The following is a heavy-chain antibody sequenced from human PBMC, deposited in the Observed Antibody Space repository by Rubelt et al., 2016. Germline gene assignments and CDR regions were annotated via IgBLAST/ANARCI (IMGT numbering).Heavy chain of an antibody. CDR1: GFTFSNAW. CDR3: GRDYRYSMDV. Sequence: SGGGLVKPGGSLRISCTGSGFTFSNAWLSWVRQAPGKGLEWLGRIKSRGDGGALDYAAPVKGRFTISRDDSKNTLYLQMNSLKTEDTGVYYCGRDYRYSMDVWGQGTTVTVSS. CDR2: IKSRGDGGAL. J-gene: IGHJ6*02. D-gene: IGHD1-14*01. V-gene: IGHV3-15*01.